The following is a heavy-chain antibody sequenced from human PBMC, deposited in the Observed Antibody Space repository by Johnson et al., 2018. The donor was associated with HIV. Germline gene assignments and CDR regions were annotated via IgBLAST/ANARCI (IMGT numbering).Heavy chain of an antibody. V-gene: IGHV3-66*01. CDR1: GFTVSSNY. Sequence: VQLVESGGGLVQPGGSLRFSCAASGFTVSSNYMSWSRKAPGKGLEWASVIYSGGRPYYADSWKGRFTISRDNSKNTLYLQMKSLRAEDTAVYYCARVHSGGAFDIWGQGTMVTVSS. J-gene: IGHJ3*02. CDR3: ARVHSGGAFDI. CDR2: IYSGGRP.